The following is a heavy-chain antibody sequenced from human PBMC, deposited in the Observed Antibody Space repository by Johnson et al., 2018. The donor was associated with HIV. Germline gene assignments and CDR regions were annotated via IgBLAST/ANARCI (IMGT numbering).Heavy chain of an antibody. Sequence: VQLVESGGGVVQPGRSLRLSCAASGFTFDDYGMSWVRQAPGQGPECVAVINWNSGSTGYADSVKGRFTISRDNTKNSLYLQMNSLRAADTAVYYCATFSSGIWGQGTMVTVSS. CDR1: GFTFDDYG. J-gene: IGHJ3*02. V-gene: IGHV3-20*04. D-gene: IGHD3-3*01. CDR2: INWNSGST. CDR3: ATFSSGI.